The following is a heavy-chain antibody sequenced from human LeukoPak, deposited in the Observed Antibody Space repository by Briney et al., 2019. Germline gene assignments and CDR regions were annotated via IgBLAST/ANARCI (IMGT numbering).Heavy chain of an antibody. CDR1: GYTFTIYY. J-gene: IGHJ4*02. CDR2: INPSGGST. Sequence: GASVKVSCKASGYTFTIYYMHWVRHAPGQGLEWMGIINPSGGSTSYAQKFQGRVTMTRDTSTSTVYMELSSLSSEDTAVYYCARDIIPRTYYDYVWGSRTSRNYFDYWGQGTLVTVSS. CDR3: ARDIIPRTYYDYVWGSRTSRNYFDY. D-gene: IGHD3-16*01. V-gene: IGHV1-46*01.